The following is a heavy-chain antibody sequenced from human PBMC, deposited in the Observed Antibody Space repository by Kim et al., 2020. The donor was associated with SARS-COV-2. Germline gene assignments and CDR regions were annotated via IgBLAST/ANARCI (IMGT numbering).Heavy chain of an antibody. J-gene: IGHJ6*02. V-gene: IGHV1-46*01. D-gene: IGHD2-8*01. CDR3: ARVYCTNGVCPYGMDV. CDR2: INPSGGST. Sequence: ASVKVSCKASGYTFTSYYMHWVRQAPGQGLEWMGIINPSGGSTSYAQKFQGRVTMTRDTSTSTVYMELSSLRSEDTAVYYCARVYCTNGVCPYGMDVWGQGTTVTVSS. CDR1: GYTFTSYY.